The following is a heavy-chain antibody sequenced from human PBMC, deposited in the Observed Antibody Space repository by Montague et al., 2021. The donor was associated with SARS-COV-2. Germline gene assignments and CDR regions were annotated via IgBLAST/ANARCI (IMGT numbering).Heavy chain of an antibody. CDR2: IYYSGGI. J-gene: IGHJ5*02. D-gene: IGHD3-10*01. CDR3: ARAVSVRRAVNWFDP. Sequence: ETLSLTCTASGGSMSDHYWAWIRQPPGKGLEWLAYIYYSGGINSNASLKSRVSMSVDTSKNQFSLKLTSVTAADTAVYYCARAVSVRRAVNWFDPWGQGTLVTVSS. CDR1: GGSMSDHY. V-gene: IGHV4-59*11.